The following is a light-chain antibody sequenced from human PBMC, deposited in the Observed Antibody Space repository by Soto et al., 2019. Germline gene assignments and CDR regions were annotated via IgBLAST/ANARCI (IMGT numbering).Light chain of an antibody. CDR3: QQRSNWPST. J-gene: IGKJ4*01. Sequence: DIVLTQSPATLSLSPGERVALSCRARQSVSSYLAWYQQKPGQAPRLLIYDASKRAPGIPVRFSGSGSGTDFTLTISSLEPEDFAVYYCQQRSNWPSTFGGGTKVEVK. CDR1: QSVSSY. CDR2: DAS. V-gene: IGKV3-11*01.